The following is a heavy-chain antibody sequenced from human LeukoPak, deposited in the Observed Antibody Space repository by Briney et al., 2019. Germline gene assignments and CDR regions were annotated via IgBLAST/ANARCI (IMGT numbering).Heavy chain of an antibody. Sequence: GGSLRLSCSASGFTFSSNAMSWVRQAPGKGLEWVSGISYSGGSRNYADSVKGRFTISRDNSKNTLYLQMNSLRAEDTAVYYCARHIAARTPYDFDYWGQGTLVTVSS. D-gene: IGHD6-6*01. CDR2: ISYSGGSR. CDR3: ARHIAARTPYDFDY. V-gene: IGHV3-23*01. CDR1: GFTFSSNA. J-gene: IGHJ4*02.